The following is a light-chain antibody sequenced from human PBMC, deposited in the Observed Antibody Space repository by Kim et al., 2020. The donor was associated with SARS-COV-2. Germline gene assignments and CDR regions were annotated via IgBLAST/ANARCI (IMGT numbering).Light chain of an antibody. J-gene: IGKJ4*01. CDR3: QQRGNWPAVS. V-gene: IGKV3-11*01. CDR1: QRVGTY. Sequence: SPGGRGALSCRASQRVGTYLAWYQQKPGQAPSILIYGASDRASDVPARFSGSGSWTDFSLTISSLEPEDFAVYYCQQRGNWPAVSFGGGTKVDIK. CDR2: GAS.